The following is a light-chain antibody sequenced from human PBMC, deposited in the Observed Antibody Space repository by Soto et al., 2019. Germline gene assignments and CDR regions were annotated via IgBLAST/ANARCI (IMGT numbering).Light chain of an antibody. CDR1: QSLLHSNGYNY. Sequence: DIVMTQSPLSLPVTPGEPASISCRSCQSLLHSNGYNYLVWYLQKPGQSPHLLIYLGSYRASGVPDRFSGSGSGTDFTLKISRVEAEDVGVYYCMQALQTPRTFGLGTKVEIK. V-gene: IGKV2-28*01. CDR2: LGS. J-gene: IGKJ1*01. CDR3: MQALQTPRT.